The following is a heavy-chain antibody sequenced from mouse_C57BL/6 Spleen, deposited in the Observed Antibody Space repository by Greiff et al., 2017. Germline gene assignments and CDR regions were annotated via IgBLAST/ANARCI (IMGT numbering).Heavy chain of an antibody. J-gene: IGHJ4*01. CDR2: IYPGDGDT. D-gene: IGHD6-1*01. CDR3: ARQRELRYAMDY. V-gene: IGHV1-80*01. Sequence: QVQLQQSGAELVKPGASVKISCKASGYAFSSYWMNWVKQRPGKGLEWIGQIYPGDGDTNYNGKFKGKATLTADKSSSTAYMQLSSLTSEDSAVYFCARQRELRYAMDYWGQGTSVTVSS. CDR1: GYAFSSYW.